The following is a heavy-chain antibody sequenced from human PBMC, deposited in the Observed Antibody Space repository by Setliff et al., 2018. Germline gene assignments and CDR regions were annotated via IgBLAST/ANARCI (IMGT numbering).Heavy chain of an antibody. CDR2: INPSGGST. CDR3: AADQPKEWLRYYYYGMDV. J-gene: IGHJ6*02. V-gene: IGHV1-46*01. D-gene: IGHD3-3*01. CDR1: GGTFSSYA. Sequence: ASVKVSCKASGGTFSSYAISWVRQAPGQGLEWMGIINPSGGSTSYAQKFQGRVTMTRDMSTSTAYMARSSLRSEDTAVYYCAADQPKEWLRYYYYGMDVWGQGTTVTVSS.